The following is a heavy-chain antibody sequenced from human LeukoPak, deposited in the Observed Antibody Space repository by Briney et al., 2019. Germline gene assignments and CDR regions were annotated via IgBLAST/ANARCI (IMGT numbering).Heavy chain of an antibody. V-gene: IGHV4-59*11. Sequence: SETLSLTCTVSGGSISSHYWSWIRQPPGKGLEWIGYIYYSGSTNYNPSLKSRVTISVDTSKNQFSLKLSSVTAADTAVYYCARVGTIAEDAFDIWGQGTMVTVSS. D-gene: IGHD6-13*01. J-gene: IGHJ3*02. CDR3: ARVGTIAEDAFDI. CDR1: GGSISSHY. CDR2: IYYSGST.